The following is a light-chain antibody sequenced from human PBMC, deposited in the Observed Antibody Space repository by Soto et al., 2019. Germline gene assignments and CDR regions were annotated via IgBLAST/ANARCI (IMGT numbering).Light chain of an antibody. V-gene: IGLV2-14*01. CDR2: EVS. CDR1: SSDVGGYNY. J-gene: IGLJ3*02. CDR3: GTWDSSLSAWV. Sequence: QSVLTQPASVSGSPGQSITISCTGTSSDVGGYNYVSWYQQQSGKAPKLMIHEVSNRPSGVSNRFSGSKSGNTASLTISGLQAEDEADYYCGTWDSSLSAWVFGGGTKLTVL.